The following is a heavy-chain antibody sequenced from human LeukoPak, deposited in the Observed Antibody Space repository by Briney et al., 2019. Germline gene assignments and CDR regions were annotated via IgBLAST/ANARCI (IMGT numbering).Heavy chain of an antibody. J-gene: IGHJ4*02. V-gene: IGHV4-39*01. CDR3: ARRLGELSFEKYFDY. D-gene: IGHD3-16*02. CDR2: IYYSGST. Sequence: PSETLSLTCTVSGGSISSSSYYWGWIRQPPGKGLERIGSIYYSGSTYYNPSLKSRVTISVDTSKNQFSLKLSSVTAADTAVYYCARRLGELSFEKYFDYWGQGTLVTVSS. CDR1: GGSISSSSYY.